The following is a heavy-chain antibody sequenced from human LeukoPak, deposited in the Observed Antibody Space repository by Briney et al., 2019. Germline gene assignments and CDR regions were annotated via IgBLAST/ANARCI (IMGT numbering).Heavy chain of an antibody. D-gene: IGHD2-15*01. J-gene: IGHJ4*02. CDR3: TRHPAEGDY. Sequence: GGSLTLLCAASGFTFSVFYTSWIRQAPGKGLESVSYISGSSSNTNYADSVKGRFTISKDNAKNSLYLQMNSLRPEDTAVYYCTRHPAEGDYWGQGTLVTVSS. V-gene: IGHV3-11*03. CDR2: ISGSSSNT. CDR1: GFTFSVFY.